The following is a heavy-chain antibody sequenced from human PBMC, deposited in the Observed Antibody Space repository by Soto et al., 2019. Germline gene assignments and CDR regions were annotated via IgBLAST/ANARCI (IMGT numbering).Heavy chain of an antibody. J-gene: IGHJ6*02. CDR2: IWYDGSNK. CDR1: GFTFSSYG. V-gene: IGHV3-33*01. D-gene: IGHD2-2*01. CDR3: AGDRYCRSTSCYDSGMDV. Sequence: GGSLRLSCAASGFTFSSYGMHWVRQAPGKGLEWVAVIWYDGSNKYYGDSVQGRFTISRDNSKNTLYLQMNSLGAEDTAVYYCAGDRYCRSTSCYDSGMDVWGQGTTVTVSS.